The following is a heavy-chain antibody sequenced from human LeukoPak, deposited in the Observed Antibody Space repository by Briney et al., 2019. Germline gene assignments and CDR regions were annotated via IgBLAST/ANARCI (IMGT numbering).Heavy chain of an antibody. CDR1: GYTFITYY. Sequence: GASVKVSCKASGYTFITYYMHWVRQAPGQGLEWMGIINPIGGSTSYAQKFQGRVTMTGDTSTSTVYMELSGLRSEDTAVYYCARSRLLLDYWGQGTLVTVSS. V-gene: IGHV1-46*01. CDR3: ARSRLLLDY. CDR2: INPIGGST. D-gene: IGHD2-21*02. J-gene: IGHJ4*02.